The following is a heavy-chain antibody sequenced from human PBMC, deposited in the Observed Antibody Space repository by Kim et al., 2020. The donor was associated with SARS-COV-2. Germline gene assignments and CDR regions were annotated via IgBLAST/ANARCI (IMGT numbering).Heavy chain of an antibody. CDR1: GLTFSSYA. Sequence: GGSLRLSCVASGLTFSSYAMHWVRQAPGKGLEWVAVISYDGSNKYHADSVKGRFTISRDNSKNTLYLQMNSLRSEDPAVYYCARDRGTMINDAFDFWGQG. V-gene: IGHV3-30*04. CDR2: ISYDGSNK. J-gene: IGHJ3*01. D-gene: IGHD3-22*01. CDR3: ARDRGTMINDAFDF.